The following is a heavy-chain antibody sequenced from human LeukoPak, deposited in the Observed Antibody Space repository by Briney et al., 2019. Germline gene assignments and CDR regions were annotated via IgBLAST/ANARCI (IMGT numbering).Heavy chain of an antibody. CDR1: GYTFTGYY. CDR2: INPNSGGT. D-gene: IGHD3-22*01. J-gene: IGHJ4*02. CDR3: ASGYDYYDSSGYYFDY. V-gene: IGHV1-2*02. Sequence: ASVKVSCKASGYTFTGYYMHWVRQAPGQGLEWMGWINPNSGGTNYAQKFQGRVTMTRDTSISTAYMELSRLRSDDTAVYYCASGYDYYDSSGYYFDYWGQGTLVTVSS.